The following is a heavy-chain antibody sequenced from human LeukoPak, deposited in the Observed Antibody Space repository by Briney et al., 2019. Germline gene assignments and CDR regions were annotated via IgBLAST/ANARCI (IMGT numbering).Heavy chain of an antibody. J-gene: IGHJ4*02. CDR1: GFTFGDYY. Sequence: GGSLRLSCAASGFTFGDYYMSWIRQAPGKGLEWVSYISGRSTTIYNADSVKGRFTISRDNAKNSLYLQMNSLRAEDTAVYYCARDSGYSGNSGYFDYWGQGTLVTVSS. V-gene: IGHV3-11*04. D-gene: IGHD4-23*01. CDR3: ARDSGYSGNSGYFDY. CDR2: ISGRSTTI.